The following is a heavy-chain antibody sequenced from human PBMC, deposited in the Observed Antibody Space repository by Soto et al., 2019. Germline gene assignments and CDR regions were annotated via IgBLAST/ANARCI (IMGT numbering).Heavy chain of an antibody. CDR1: GFTFSSYA. J-gene: IGHJ3*02. CDR2: ISYDGSNK. CDR3: ARDFVAVSGTDDAFDI. V-gene: IGHV3-30-3*01. D-gene: IGHD6-19*01. Sequence: QVQLVESGGGVVQPGRSLRLSCAASGFTFSSYAMHWVRQAPGKGLEWVAVISYDGSNKYYADFVKGRFTISRDNCKNSLYLQMNSLRAEDIAVYYCARDFVAVSGTDDAFDIWGQGTMVTVSS.